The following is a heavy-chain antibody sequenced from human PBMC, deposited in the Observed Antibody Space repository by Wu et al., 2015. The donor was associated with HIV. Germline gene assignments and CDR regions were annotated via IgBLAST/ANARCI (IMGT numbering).Heavy chain of an antibody. CDR1: GGSFNNYV. CDR3: ARDIYYDSSGYYAASHI. V-gene: IGHV1-69*05. J-gene: IGHJ3*02. CDR2: IIPIFGTA. D-gene: IGHD3-22*01. Sequence: QVQLVAVVGVGWKNPGSSVRVSCKASGGSFNNYVISWVRQAPGQGLEWMGGIIPIFGTANYAQKFQGRLTIITDESTSTVYMELTSLRSEDTAVYFCARDIYYDSSGYYAASHIWGQGTLVTVSS.